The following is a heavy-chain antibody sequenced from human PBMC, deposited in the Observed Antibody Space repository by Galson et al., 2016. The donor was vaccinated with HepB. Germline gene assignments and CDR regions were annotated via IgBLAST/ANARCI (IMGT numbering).Heavy chain of an antibody. D-gene: IGHD2-2*01. CDR3: ASPGFCSGTTCNSKFYWYGMDV. CDR1: GGTFSSYA. V-gene: IGHV1-69*13. CDR2: IIPLFATT. J-gene: IGHJ6*02. Sequence: SVKVSCKASGGTFSSYAFHWVRQAPGQGLEWMGGIIPLFATTNYGEKFQGRVTITADESTSTAYMELRSLRSEDTAVYYCASPGFCSGTTCNSKFYWYGMDVWGPGATVTVSS.